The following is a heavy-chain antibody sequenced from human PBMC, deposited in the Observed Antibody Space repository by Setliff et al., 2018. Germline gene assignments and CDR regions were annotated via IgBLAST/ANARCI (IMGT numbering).Heavy chain of an antibody. V-gene: IGHV4-34*01. J-gene: IGHJ4*02. Sequence: ASETLSLTCTAYGGTFSDYYWTWIRQTPGKGLEWIGEINHRGSTNYNPSPKSRVTISIDTSKDQFSLKLISVSAADTAVYYCARGRNIAARLLDSWGQGTLVTVSS. CDR1: GGTFSDYY. CDR3: ARGRNIAARLLDS. CDR2: INHRGST. D-gene: IGHD6-6*01.